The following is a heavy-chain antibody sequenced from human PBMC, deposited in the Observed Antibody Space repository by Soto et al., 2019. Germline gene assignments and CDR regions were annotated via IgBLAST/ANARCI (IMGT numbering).Heavy chain of an antibody. CDR2: IYFSGGT. V-gene: IGHV4-61*08. J-gene: IGHJ4*02. CDR3: ARESRSWYGSIWDY. D-gene: IGHD6-13*01. CDR1: GGSISSGGYS. Sequence: PSETLSLTCAVSGGSISSGGYSWSWIRQPPGKGLEWIGYIYFSGGTNYNPSLKSRVTISVDTSKNQFSLKLSSVTAADTAVYYCARESRSWYGSIWDYWGQGTLVTVS.